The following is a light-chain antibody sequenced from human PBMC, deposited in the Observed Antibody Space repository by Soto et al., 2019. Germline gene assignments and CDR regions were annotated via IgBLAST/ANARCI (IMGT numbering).Light chain of an antibody. J-gene: IGLJ1*01. CDR3: SSSTSSSNPYV. CDR2: EVS. Sequence: QSALTQPASVSGSPGQSITISCTGTSSDVGGYNYVSWYQQHPGKAPKLMIYEVSNRAAGVSHRFSGSKSGNTASLTISGVQAEEEAAYYCSSSTSSSNPYVFGTGTKLTVL. V-gene: IGLV2-14*01. CDR1: SSDVGGYNY.